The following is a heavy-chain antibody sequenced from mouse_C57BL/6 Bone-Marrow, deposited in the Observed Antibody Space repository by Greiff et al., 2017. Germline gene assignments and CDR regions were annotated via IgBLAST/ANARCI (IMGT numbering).Heavy chain of an antibody. V-gene: IGHV1-9*01. CDR3: ARSGRLIDY. Sequence: VKLVESGAELMKPGASVKLSCKATGYTFTGYWIEWVKQRPGHGLEWIGEILPGSGSTNDNEKFKGKATFTADTSSNTAYMQLSSLTTEDSAIYYCARSGRLIDYWGQGTTLTVSS. J-gene: IGHJ2*01. CDR1: GYTFTGYW. CDR2: ILPGSGST. D-gene: IGHD1-2*01.